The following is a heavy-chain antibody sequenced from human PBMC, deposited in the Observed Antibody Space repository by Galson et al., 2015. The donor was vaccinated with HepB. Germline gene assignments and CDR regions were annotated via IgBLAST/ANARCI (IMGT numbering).Heavy chain of an antibody. D-gene: IGHD6-19*01. Sequence: SVKVSCKASGYTFTELSMHWVRQAPGQGLEWMGGIIPIFGTANYAQKFQGRVTITADESTSTAYMELSSLRSEDTAVYYCARARRYSSGWWYFDLWGRGTLVTVSS. J-gene: IGHJ2*01. CDR1: GYTFTELS. V-gene: IGHV1-69*13. CDR2: IIPIFGTA. CDR3: ARARRYSSGWWYFDL.